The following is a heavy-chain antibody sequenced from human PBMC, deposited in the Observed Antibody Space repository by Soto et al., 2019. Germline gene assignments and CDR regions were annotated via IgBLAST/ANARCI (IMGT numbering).Heavy chain of an antibody. CDR1: GGSISSSSYY. Sequence: QLQLQESGPGLVKPSETLSLTCTVSGGSISSSSYYWGWIRQPPGKGLEWIGSIYYSGSTYYNPSLKSRVTISVDTSKNQFSLKLSSVTAADTAVYYCARHPQDYDSSGSDYWGQGTLVTVSS. V-gene: IGHV4-39*01. J-gene: IGHJ4*02. D-gene: IGHD3-22*01. CDR2: IYYSGST. CDR3: ARHPQDYDSSGSDY.